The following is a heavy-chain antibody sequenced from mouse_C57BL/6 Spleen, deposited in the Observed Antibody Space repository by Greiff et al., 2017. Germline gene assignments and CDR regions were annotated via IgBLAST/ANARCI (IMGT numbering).Heavy chain of an antibody. D-gene: IGHD1-1*01. V-gene: IGHV14-4*01. CDR2: IDPENGDT. J-gene: IGHJ1*03. CDR1: GFNIKDDY. Sequence: EVQLQQSGAELVRPGASVKLSCTASGFNIKDDYMHWVKQRPEQGLEWIGWIDPENGDTEYASKFQGKATITADTSSNTAYLQLSSLTSEDTAVXYCTRYYYGSSYVRYFDVWGTGTTVTVSA. CDR3: TRYYYGSSYVRYFDV.